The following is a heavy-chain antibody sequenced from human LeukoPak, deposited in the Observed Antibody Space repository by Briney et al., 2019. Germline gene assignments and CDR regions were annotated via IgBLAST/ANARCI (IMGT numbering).Heavy chain of an antibody. V-gene: IGHV3-48*03. J-gene: IGHJ3*01. CDR1: GFTFISHE. CDR2: ISSSGSTT. Sequence: GGSLRLSCAASGFTFISHEMNWVRQAPGKGLEWVSYISSSGSTTYYADSVKGRFTISRDNAKNSLYLQMNSLRVEDTAVYYCARGGKPRAFDVWGQGTVVTVSS. CDR3: ARGGKPRAFDV.